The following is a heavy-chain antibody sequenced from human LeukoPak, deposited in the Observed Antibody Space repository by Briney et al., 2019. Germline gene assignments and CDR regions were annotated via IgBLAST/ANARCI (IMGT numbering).Heavy chain of an antibody. CDR1: GGSISSYY. J-gene: IGHJ2*01. CDR3: ARESVLMVYGYFDL. Sequence: SETLSLTCTVSGGSISSYYWSWIRQPPGKGLEWIGYIYYSGSTNYNPSLKSRVTISVDTSKNQFSLKLSSVTAADTAVYYCARESVLMVYGYFDLWGRGTLVTVSS. V-gene: IGHV4-59*12. D-gene: IGHD2-8*01. CDR2: IYYSGST.